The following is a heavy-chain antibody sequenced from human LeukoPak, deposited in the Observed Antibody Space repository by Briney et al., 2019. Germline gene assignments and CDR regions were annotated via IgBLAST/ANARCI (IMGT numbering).Heavy chain of an antibody. J-gene: IGHJ6*02. CDR3: AKDFLRADEYYYGMDV. Sequence: PGGSLRLSCAASGFTFSSYAMSWVRQAPGKGLEWVSAISGSGGSTYYADSVKGRFTISRDNSKNTLYLQMNSLGAEDTAVYYCAKDFLRADEYYYGMDVWGQGTTVTVSS. CDR2: ISGSGGST. V-gene: IGHV3-23*01. D-gene: IGHD2/OR15-2a*01. CDR1: GFTFSSYA.